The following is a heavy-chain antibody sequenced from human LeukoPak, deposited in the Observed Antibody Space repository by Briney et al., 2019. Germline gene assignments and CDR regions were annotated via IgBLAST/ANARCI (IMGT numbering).Heavy chain of an antibody. D-gene: IGHD3-3*01. V-gene: IGHV3-30*03. Sequence: PGGSLRLSCAASGFTFTTYGMHWVRQAPGKGLEWVAVISYDGSYKIHADSVKGRFTISRDNSRNTLYLEMNSLRSEDTAVYYCARVLGLEWFGAQQYFDSWGQGTLVIVSS. J-gene: IGHJ4*02. CDR1: GFTFTTYG. CDR3: ARVLGLEWFGAQQYFDS. CDR2: ISYDGSYK.